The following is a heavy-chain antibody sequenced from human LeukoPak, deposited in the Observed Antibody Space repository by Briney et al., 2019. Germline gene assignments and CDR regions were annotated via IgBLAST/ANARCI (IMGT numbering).Heavy chain of an antibody. CDR2: IYHSGGT. D-gene: IGHD3-16*01. V-gene: IGHV4-30-2*01. J-gene: IGHJ3*02. Sequence: SETLSLTCAVSGGSISSGGYSWSWIRQPPGKGLEWIGYIYHSGGTYYNPSLKSRVTISVDRSKNQFSLKLSSVTAADTAVYYCARGAYDYVWGSYVAFDIWGQGTMVTVSS. CDR1: GGSISSGGYS. CDR3: ARGAYDYVWGSYVAFDI.